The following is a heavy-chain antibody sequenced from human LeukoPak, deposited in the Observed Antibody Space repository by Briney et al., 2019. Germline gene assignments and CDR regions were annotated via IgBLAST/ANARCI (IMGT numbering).Heavy chain of an antibody. CDR3: AGGPTRLVSFLCYYYYGMDV. CDR2: IYYSGST. V-gene: IGHV4-61*01. Sequence: SETLSLTCTVSGGSVSSGSYYWSWIRQPPGKGLEWIGYIYYSGSTNYNPSLKSRVTISVDTSKNQFSLKLSSVTAADTAVYYCAGGPTRLVSFLCYYYYGMDVWGQGTTVTVSS. D-gene: IGHD3-9*01. J-gene: IGHJ6*02. CDR1: GGSVSSGSYY.